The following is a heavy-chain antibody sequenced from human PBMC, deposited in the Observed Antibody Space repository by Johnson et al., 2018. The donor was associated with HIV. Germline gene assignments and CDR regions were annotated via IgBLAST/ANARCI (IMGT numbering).Heavy chain of an antibody. CDR3: ATELSRTEHDAFDL. Sequence: QVQLVESGGGVVQPGRSLRLSCAASGFTFSSYAMHWVRQAPGKGLEWVAVISYDGSNKYYADSVKGRLTVSRDNSKNTLYLQMNSLRAVDTSLYYCATELSRTEHDAFDLWGQGTRVSVAS. D-gene: IGHD3-16*02. J-gene: IGHJ3*01. CDR2: ISYDGSNK. V-gene: IGHV3-30*04. CDR1: GFTFSSYA.